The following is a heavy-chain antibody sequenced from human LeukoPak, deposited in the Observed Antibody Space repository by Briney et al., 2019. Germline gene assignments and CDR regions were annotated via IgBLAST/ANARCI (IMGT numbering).Heavy chain of an antibody. CDR1: GDSISSSSSY. CDR3: ARVKDPGGYYYYYYMDV. CDR2: IYYSGNT. J-gene: IGHJ6*03. V-gene: IGHV4-39*01. Sequence: SETLSLTCTVSGDSISSSSSYWGWIRQPPGKGLEWIGSIYYSGNTYYNTSLKSRVTISVDTSKNQFSLKLNSVTAADTAMYYCARVKDPGGYYYYYYMDVWGKGTTVTVSS. D-gene: IGHD3-16*01.